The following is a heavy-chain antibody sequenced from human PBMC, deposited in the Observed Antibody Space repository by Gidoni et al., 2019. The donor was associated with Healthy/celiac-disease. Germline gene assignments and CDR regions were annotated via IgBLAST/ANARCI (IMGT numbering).Heavy chain of an antibody. Sequence: QVQLVESGGGVVQPGRSLRLSCAASGFTFSSYAMHWVRQAPGKGLEWVAVISYDGSNKYYADSVKGRFTISRDNSKNTLYLQMNNLRAEDTAVYYCARVGGGYCSGGSCLFWYFDLWGRGTLVTVSS. CDR3: ARVGGGYCSGGSCLFWYFDL. D-gene: IGHD2-15*01. J-gene: IGHJ2*01. CDR2: ISYDGSNK. CDR1: GFTFSSYA. V-gene: IGHV3-30*01.